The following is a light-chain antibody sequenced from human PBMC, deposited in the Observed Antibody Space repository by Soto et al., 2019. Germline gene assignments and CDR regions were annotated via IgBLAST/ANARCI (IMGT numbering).Light chain of an antibody. V-gene: IGKV1-5*03. CDR1: QSISSY. CDR2: KAS. CDR3: QQYNTYPLT. Sequence: DIQMTQSPSSLSASVGDRVTITCRASQSISSYLNWYQQKPGKAPKLLIYKASSLEGGVPSRFSGSGSGTEFNITISSLQPDDFATYYCQQYNTYPLTFGGGTTVEIK. J-gene: IGKJ4*01.